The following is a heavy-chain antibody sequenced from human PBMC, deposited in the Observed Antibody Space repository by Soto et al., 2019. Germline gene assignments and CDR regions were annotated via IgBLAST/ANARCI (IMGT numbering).Heavy chain of an antibody. Sequence: GGSLRLSCAASGFTFSNYEMNWVRQAPGKGLEWVSYISSSGSSIYYADSVKGRFTISRDNAKNSLYLQMNSLRAEDTAVYYCARVRGTPSYWGQGTLVTVSS. CDR3: ARVRGTPSY. D-gene: IGHD1-7*01. V-gene: IGHV3-48*03. J-gene: IGHJ4*02. CDR1: GFTFSNYE. CDR2: ISSSGSSI.